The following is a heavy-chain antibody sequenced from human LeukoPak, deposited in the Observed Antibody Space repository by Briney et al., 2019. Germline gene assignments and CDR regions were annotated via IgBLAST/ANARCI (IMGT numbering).Heavy chain of an antibody. CDR2: IYSGGST. CDR3: ATPLLWFGELSTDY. J-gene: IGHJ4*02. CDR1: GFTVSSNY. V-gene: IGHV3-66*01. Sequence: VGSLRLSCAASGFTVSSNYMSWVRQAPGEGLEWVSVIYSGGSTYYADSVKGRFTISRDNSKNTLYLQMNSLRAEDTAVYYCATPLLWFGELSTDYWGQGTLVTVSS. D-gene: IGHD3-10*01.